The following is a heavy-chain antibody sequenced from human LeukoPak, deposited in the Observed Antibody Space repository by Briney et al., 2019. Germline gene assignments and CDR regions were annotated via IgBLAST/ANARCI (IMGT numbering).Heavy chain of an antibody. D-gene: IGHD3-22*01. J-gene: IGHJ3*02. Sequence: GGSLRLSCAASGFTFSDHYMSWIRQAPGKGLEWVSYISSSGSTIYYADSLKGRFTISGDNAKNSLYLQMNSLRAEDTAVYYCARGHLYYYDSRDAFDMWGQGTMVTVSS. CDR1: GFTFSDHY. CDR2: ISSSGSTI. CDR3: ARGHLYYYDSRDAFDM. V-gene: IGHV3-11*01.